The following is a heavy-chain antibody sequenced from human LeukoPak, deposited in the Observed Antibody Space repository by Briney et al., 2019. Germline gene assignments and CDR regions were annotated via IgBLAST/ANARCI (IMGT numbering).Heavy chain of an antibody. CDR3: AREQFGSYGFVDY. V-gene: IGHV3-48*01. J-gene: IGHJ4*02. CDR2: ISSSGSTI. D-gene: IGHD5-18*01. CDR1: GFTFSSYR. Sequence: GGSLRLSCAASGFTFSSYRMNWVRQAPGKGLEWVSYISSSGSTIYSANSVKGRFTISRDNAKNSLYLQMDSLRAEDTAVYYCAREQFGSYGFVDYWGQGTLVTVSS.